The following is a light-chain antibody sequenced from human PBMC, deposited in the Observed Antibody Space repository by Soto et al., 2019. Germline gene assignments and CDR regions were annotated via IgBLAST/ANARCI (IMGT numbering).Light chain of an antibody. CDR3: QKYSSVPV. CDR2: AAS. Sequence: DIQMTQSPTSLSASVGDRVTITCRASQDIRHFVAWYQQKPGKAPTLMIYAASTLQSGVPSRFSGSGSGTDFTLTINSLQPEYVATYSCQKYSSVPVFGPGTKVEIK. V-gene: IGKV1-27*01. CDR1: QDIRHF. J-gene: IGKJ3*01.